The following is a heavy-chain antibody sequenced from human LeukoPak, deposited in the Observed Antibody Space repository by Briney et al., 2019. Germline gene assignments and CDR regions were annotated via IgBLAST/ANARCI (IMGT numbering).Heavy chain of an antibody. Sequence: QPGGSLRLSCAASRFTFSSYEMNWVRQAPGKGLEWVSYISGSGIKHYADSAKGRFTISRDNAKNSLYLQMNSLRVEDTAVYYCAREDTGVAFDIWGQGTTVTV. CDR2: ISGSGIK. CDR3: AREDTGVAFDI. CDR1: RFTFSSYE. V-gene: IGHV3-48*03. J-gene: IGHJ3*02. D-gene: IGHD2-8*01.